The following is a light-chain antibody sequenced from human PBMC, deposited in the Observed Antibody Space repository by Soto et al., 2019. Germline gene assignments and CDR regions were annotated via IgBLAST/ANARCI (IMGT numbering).Light chain of an antibody. J-gene: IGKJ1*01. Sequence: DIQMTQSPSTLSASVGDRVTITCRASQSISSWLAWYQQKPGTAPKLLIYKASSLEIGVPSRFSGSGSGTEFTLTISSLQPDDFATYYCQQYNSYPWTFGQGTKVEIK. CDR3: QQYNSYPWT. CDR2: KAS. V-gene: IGKV1-5*03. CDR1: QSISSW.